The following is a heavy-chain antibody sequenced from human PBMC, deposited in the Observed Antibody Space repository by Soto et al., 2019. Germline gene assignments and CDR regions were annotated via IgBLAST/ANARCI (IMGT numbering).Heavy chain of an antibody. CDR1: GGSFSGYY. CDR2: INHSGST. CDR3: AREAGRNHWGRKRNRANWFDP. D-gene: IGHD7-27*01. J-gene: IGHJ5*02. V-gene: IGHV4-34*01. Sequence: SESLSLTCAVYGGSFSGYYCSWIRQPPGKGLEWIGEINHSGSTNYNPSLKSRVTISVDTSKNQFSLKLSSVTAADTAVYYCAREAGRNHWGRKRNRANWFDPWGQGTLVNVSS.